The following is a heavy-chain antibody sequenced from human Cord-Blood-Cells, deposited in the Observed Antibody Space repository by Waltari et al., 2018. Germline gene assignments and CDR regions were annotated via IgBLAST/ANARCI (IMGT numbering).Heavy chain of an antibody. CDR2: ISYDGSNK. CDR3: ASLGGSYLGGDY. CDR1: GFTFSSYA. D-gene: IGHD1-26*01. J-gene: IGHJ4*02. V-gene: IGHV3-30-3*01. Sequence: QVQLVESGGGVVQPGRSLRLSCAASGFTFSSYAMPWVRQAPGKGLEWVAVISYDGSNKYYADSVKGRFTISRDNSKNTLYLQMNSLRAEDTAVYYCASLGGSYLGGDYWGQGTLVTVSS.